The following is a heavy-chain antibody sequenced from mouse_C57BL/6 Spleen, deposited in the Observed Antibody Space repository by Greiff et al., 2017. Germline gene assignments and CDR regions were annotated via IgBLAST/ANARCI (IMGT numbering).Heavy chain of an antibody. D-gene: IGHD1-1*01. CDR3: TRPAYYYGSSYVDY. J-gene: IGHJ2*01. Sequence: EVKLMESGGGLVQPGGSMKLSCAASGFTFSDAWMDWVRQSPEKGLEWVAEIRNKANNHATYYAESVKGRFTISRDDSKSSVYLQMNSLRAEDTGIYYCTRPAYYYGSSYVDYWGQGTTLTVSS. CDR1: GFTFSDAW. V-gene: IGHV6-6*01. CDR2: IRNKANNHAT.